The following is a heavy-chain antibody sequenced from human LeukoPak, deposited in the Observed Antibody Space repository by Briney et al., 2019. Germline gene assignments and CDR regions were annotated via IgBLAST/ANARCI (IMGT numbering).Heavy chain of an antibody. D-gene: IGHD3-10*01. CDR1: GGSISSSTYY. CDR2: IFYSGRT. J-gene: IGHJ6*03. Sequence: SETLSLTCTVSGGSISSSTYYWGWIRQPPGKGLEWIGSIFYSGRTYYNPSLKSRVTISVDTSKNQFSLKLSSVTAADTAVYYCARHRGLYYYGSGSYYPFYYYYYMDVWGKGTTVTISS. CDR3: ARHRGLYYYGSGSYYPFYYYYYMDV. V-gene: IGHV4-39*01.